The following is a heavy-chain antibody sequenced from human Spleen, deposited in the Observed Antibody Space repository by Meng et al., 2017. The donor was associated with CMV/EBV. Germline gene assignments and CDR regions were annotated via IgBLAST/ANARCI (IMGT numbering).Heavy chain of an antibody. Sequence: GESLKISCTASGFTFGDYGMSWVRQAPGKGLEWVGFIRSKAYGGTTEHAASVKGRFTISRDDSKTIAYLQMSSLKTEDTAIYYCTRVHTYGYQIFDYWGQGALVTVSS. CDR1: GFTFGDYG. CDR3: TRVHTYGYQIFDY. J-gene: IGHJ4*02. CDR2: IRSKAYGGTT. V-gene: IGHV3-49*04. D-gene: IGHD5-18*01.